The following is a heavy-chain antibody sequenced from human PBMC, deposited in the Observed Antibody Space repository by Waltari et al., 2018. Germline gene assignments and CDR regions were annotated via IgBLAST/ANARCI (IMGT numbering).Heavy chain of an antibody. J-gene: IGHJ3*01. CDR2: YFAGWCS. D-gene: IGHD3-16*01. V-gene: IGHV3-53*02. Sequence: EVQLVETGGALIHPGGSLRLSCAASEFIVRNNYMAWVRQAPGKGVGLVSGYFAGWCSESADSREGRFTISRDNSKNTLYLERNALRPDDTAVYYCATLGAYLGAFEVWGRGTMVTVSS. CDR3: ATLGAYLGAFEV. CDR1: EFIVRNNY.